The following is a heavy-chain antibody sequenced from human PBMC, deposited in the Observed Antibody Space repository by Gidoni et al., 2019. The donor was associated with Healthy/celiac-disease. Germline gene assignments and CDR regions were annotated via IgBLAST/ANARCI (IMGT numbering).Heavy chain of an antibody. V-gene: IGHV3-13*01. CDR2: IGTVGDT. Sequence: EVQLVESGGGLVQPGGSLRLSCAASGFTFRSYDMHWVRQATGKGLEWVSAIGTVGDTYYPGSVKGRFTISRENAKNSLYLQMNSLRAGDTAVYYCAREATGYCSGGSCYYYYMDVWGKGTTVTVSS. D-gene: IGHD2-15*01. CDR1: GFTFRSYD. CDR3: AREATGYCSGGSCYYYYMDV. J-gene: IGHJ6*03.